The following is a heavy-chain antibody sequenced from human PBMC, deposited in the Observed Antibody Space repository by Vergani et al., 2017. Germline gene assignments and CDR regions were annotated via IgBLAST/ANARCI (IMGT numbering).Heavy chain of an antibody. V-gene: IGHV4-34*01. CDR3: ARWSLGATWSGDFDY. CDR1: GGSFSGYY. J-gene: IGHJ4*02. D-gene: IGHD1-26*01. CDR2: INHSGST. Sequence: QVQLQQWGAGLLKPSETLSLTCAVYGGSFSGYYWSWIRQPPGKGLEWIGEINHSGSTNYNPSLKSRVTISVDTSKNQFSLKLSSVTAADTAVYYCARWSLGATWSGDFDYWGQGTLVTVSS.